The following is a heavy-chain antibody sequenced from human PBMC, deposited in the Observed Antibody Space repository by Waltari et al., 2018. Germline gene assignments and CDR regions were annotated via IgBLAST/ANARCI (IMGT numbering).Heavy chain of an antibody. D-gene: IGHD3-22*01. Sequence: QVQLQESGPGLVKPSETLSLTCTVSGGSISSSSWSWIRQPPGKGLEWIGYIYYSGSTNYNPSLKSRVTISVDTSKNQFSLKLSSVTAADTAVYYCARSDDSSGLGPDWFDPWGQGTLVTVSS. J-gene: IGHJ5*02. V-gene: IGHV4-59*01. CDR3: ARSDDSSGLGPDWFDP. CDR2: IYYSGST. CDR1: GGSISSSS.